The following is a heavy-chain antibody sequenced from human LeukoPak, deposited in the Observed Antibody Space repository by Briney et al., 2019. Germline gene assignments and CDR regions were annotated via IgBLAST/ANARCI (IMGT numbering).Heavy chain of an antibody. CDR2: INPSGGST. J-gene: IGHJ4*02. Sequence: ASVKVSCKASGYTFTSYYMHWVRQAPGQGLEWMGIINPSGGSTSYAQKFQGRVTMTRDMSTSTVYMELSSLRSEDTAVYYCARDLHNSGDYYDSSGYYVWGQGTLVTVSS. D-gene: IGHD3-22*01. CDR1: GYTFTSYY. CDR3: ARDLHNSGDYYDSSGYYV. V-gene: IGHV1-46*01.